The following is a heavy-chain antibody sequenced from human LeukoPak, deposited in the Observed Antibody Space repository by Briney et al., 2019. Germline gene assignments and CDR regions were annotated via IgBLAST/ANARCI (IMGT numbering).Heavy chain of an antibody. J-gene: IGHJ5*02. CDR2: ISGNGANT. Sequence: GGSLRLSCAAGSGFTFSPYSMTWVRPGPGKGLEWVSTISGNGANTYYGDSVKGRFTISRDNSKNTLYLQMNSLRVDDTAVYYCAKGGVVNWFDPWGQGTLVTVSS. D-gene: IGHD3-22*01. CDR3: AKGGVVNWFDP. CDR1: GFTFSPYS. V-gene: IGHV3-23*01.